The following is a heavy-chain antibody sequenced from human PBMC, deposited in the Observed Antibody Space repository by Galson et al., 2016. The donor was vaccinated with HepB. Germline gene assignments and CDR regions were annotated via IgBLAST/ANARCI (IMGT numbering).Heavy chain of an antibody. J-gene: IGHJ5*02. CDR2: IYSGGTT. CDR1: GFTVTTNY. CDR3: ARVPGLS. V-gene: IGHV3-53*01. Sequence: SLRLSCAASGFTVTTNYMSWVRQAPGKGLEWVSFIYSGGTTYYADSVKGRFTISRDSSTNTLYLQMHSLRAEDTAVYYCARVPGLSWGQGTQVTVSS. D-gene: IGHD3-16*01.